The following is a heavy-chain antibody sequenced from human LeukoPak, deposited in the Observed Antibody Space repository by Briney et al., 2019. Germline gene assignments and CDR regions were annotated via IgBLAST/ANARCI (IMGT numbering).Heavy chain of an antibody. V-gene: IGHV3-23*01. CDR1: GFTFSSYA. D-gene: IGHD2-15*01. Sequence: GGSLRLSCAASGFTFSSYAMSWVRQAPGKGLEWVSAISGSGGSTYYADSVKGRFTISRDNAKNSLYLQMNSLRAEDTAVYYCARGYCSGGSCYSFTDYYYGMDVWGQGTTVTVSS. CDR3: ARGYCSGGSCYSFTDYYYGMDV. J-gene: IGHJ6*02. CDR2: ISGSGGST.